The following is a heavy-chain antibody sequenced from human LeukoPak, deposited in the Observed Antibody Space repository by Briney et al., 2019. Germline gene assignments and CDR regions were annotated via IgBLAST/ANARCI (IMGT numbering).Heavy chain of an antibody. CDR3: ARVAAAGNYYFDY. CDR2: IYYSGST. D-gene: IGHD6-13*01. V-gene: IGHV4-39*07. Sequence: SETLSLTCTVSGGSISSSSYYWGWIRQPPGKGLEWIGSIYYSGSTYYNPSLKSRVTISVDTSKNQFSLKLSSVTAADTAVYFCARVAAAGNYYFDYWGQGTLDTVSS. CDR1: GGSISSSSYY. J-gene: IGHJ4*02.